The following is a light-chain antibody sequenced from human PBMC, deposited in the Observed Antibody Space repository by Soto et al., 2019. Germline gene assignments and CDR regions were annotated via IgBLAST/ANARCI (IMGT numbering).Light chain of an antibody. J-gene: IGLJ2*01. Sequence: SYELTQPPSVSVSPGQTASITCSGDKLGDKYACWYQQKPGQSPVLVIYQDSKRPSGIPERFSGSNSGNTATLTISGTQAMDEADDYCQAWDSSTANVVFGGGTKLTV. V-gene: IGLV3-1*01. CDR2: QDS. CDR3: QAWDSSTANVV. CDR1: KLGDKY.